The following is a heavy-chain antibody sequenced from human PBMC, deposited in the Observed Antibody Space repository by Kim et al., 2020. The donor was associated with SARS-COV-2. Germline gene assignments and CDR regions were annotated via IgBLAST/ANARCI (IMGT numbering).Heavy chain of an antibody. CDR2: IYYSGST. J-gene: IGHJ3*02. CDR3: ARGLERGGAFDI. V-gene: IGHV4-59*13. Sequence: SETLSLTCTVSGGSISSYYWSWIRQPPGKGLEWIGYIYYSGSTNYNPSLKSRVTISVDTSKNQFSLKLSSVTAADTAVYYCARGLERGGAFDIWGQGTMVTVSS. CDR1: GGSISSYY. D-gene: IGHD1-1*01.